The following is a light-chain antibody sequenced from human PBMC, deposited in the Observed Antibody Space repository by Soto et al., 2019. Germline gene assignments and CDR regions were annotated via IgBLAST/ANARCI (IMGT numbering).Light chain of an antibody. J-gene: IGLJ1*01. CDR2: EVS. V-gene: IGLV2-14*01. CDR1: SSDVGGYNY. Sequence: QSVLTQPASVPGSPGQSITISCTGTSSDVGGYNYVSWYQQHPGKAPKLMIYEVSNRPSGVSNRFSGSKSGNTASLTISGLQAEDEADYYCSSYTSSSTLVFGTGTKATVL. CDR3: SSYTSSSTLV.